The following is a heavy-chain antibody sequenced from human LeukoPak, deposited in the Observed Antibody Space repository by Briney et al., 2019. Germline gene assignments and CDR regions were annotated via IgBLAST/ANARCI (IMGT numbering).Heavy chain of an antibody. J-gene: IGHJ6*03. V-gene: IGHV4-34*01. CDR2: INSSGSI. CDR3: ARVGYYPDYYMDV. CDR1: DGSFSGYY. D-gene: IGHD2-21*01. Sequence: SETLSLTCAVYDGSFSGYYWTWIRQSPGKGLEWIGEINSSGSINYNPSLKSRATISVGTSRSQFSLKLISVTAADTAVYYCARVGYYPDYYMDVWGKGTTVTVSS.